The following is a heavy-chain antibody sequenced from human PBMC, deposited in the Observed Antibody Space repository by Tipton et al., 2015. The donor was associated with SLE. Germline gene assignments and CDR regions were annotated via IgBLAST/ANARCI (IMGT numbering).Heavy chain of an antibody. D-gene: IGHD6-19*01. CDR2: IYTSGST. Sequence: LRLSCTVSGGSISSYYWSWIRQPPGKGLEWIGYIYTSGSTNYNPSLKSRVTISVDTSKNQFSLKLSSVTAADPAVYYCARSGGILRSGLDRDAFDIWGQGTMVTVSS. CDR1: GGSISSYY. CDR3: ARSGGILRSGLDRDAFDI. V-gene: IGHV4-4*08. J-gene: IGHJ3*02.